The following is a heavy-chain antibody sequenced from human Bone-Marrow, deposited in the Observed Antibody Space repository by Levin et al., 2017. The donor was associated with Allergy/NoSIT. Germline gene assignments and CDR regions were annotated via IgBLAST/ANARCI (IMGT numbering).Heavy chain of an antibody. V-gene: IGHV4-61*01. CDR3: ARGLNVLRFLEWLLHPDNWFDP. Sequence: PSETLSLTCTVSGGSVSSGSYYWSWIRQPPGKGLEWIGYIYYSGSTNYNPSLKSRVTISVDTSKNQFSLKLSSVTAADTAVYYCARGLNVLRFLEWLLHPDNWFDPWGQGTLVTVSS. CDR1: GGSVSSGSYY. CDR2: IYYSGST. D-gene: IGHD3-3*01. J-gene: IGHJ5*02.